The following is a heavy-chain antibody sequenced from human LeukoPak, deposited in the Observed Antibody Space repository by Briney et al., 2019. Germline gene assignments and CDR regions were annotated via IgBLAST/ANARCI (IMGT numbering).Heavy chain of an antibody. Sequence: SETLSLTCTVSGGSISSYYWSWIRQPPGKGLEWIGYIYYSGSTNYNPSLKSRVTISVDTSKNQFSLKLSSVTAADTAVYYCARAARIRFTIFRAPVRCHAFDIWRQGTMVTVSS. CDR3: ARAARIRFTIFRAPVRCHAFDI. D-gene: IGHD3-3*01. V-gene: IGHV4-59*01. J-gene: IGHJ3*02. CDR2: IYYSGST. CDR1: GGSISSYY.